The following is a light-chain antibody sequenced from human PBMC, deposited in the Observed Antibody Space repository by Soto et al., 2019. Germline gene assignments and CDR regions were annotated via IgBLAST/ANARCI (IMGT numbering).Light chain of an antibody. J-gene: IGKJ4*01. V-gene: IGKV1-9*01. CDR3: QQLHSYPLT. Sequence: DIQMTQSPSSLSASVGDRVTITCRASQSISSYLNWYQQTPRKAPKLLIYAASTLQSGVPSRFSGSGSGTDFTLTISSLQPEDFATYYCQQLHSYPLTFGGGTKVEIK. CDR1: QSISSY. CDR2: AAS.